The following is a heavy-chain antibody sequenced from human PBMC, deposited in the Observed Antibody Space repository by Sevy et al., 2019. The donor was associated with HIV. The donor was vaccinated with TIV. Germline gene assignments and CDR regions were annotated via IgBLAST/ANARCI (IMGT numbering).Heavy chain of an antibody. D-gene: IGHD1-26*01. Sequence: SETLSLTCTVSGGSITSLYWNWIRQPPGKGLEWIANIYYYGHINYNPSLKSRVTLSLDTSKNQFSRRLSFVTAADTAMYYCAGENAWGRGYSWGQGTLVTVSS. V-gene: IGHV4-59*08. CDR2: IYYYGHI. CDR3: AGENAWGRGYS. J-gene: IGHJ4*02. CDR1: GGSITSLY.